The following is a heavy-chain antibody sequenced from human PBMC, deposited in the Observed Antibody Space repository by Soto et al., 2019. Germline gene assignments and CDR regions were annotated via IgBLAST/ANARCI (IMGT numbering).Heavy chain of an antibody. J-gene: IGHJ4*02. Sequence: ASVNVSCKTSGYTFKTYTMHWVRQAPGQRLEWMGWINGGNGNTKYSQKFQGRVAITRDTSASTAYMEVSSLRSEDTAVYYCARDSYYGSGTYNSFDYWGQGTPVTVSS. CDR2: INGGNGNT. CDR1: GYTFKTYT. V-gene: IGHV1-3*01. D-gene: IGHD3-10*01. CDR3: ARDSYYGSGTYNSFDY.